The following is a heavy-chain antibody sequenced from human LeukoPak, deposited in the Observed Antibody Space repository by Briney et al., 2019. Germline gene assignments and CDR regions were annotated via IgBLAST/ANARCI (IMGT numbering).Heavy chain of an antibody. CDR3: ARERKPNWGSYAFDI. V-gene: IGHV4-30-4*01. D-gene: IGHD7-27*01. CDR1: GGSISSGDYY. CDR2: IYYSGST. J-gene: IGHJ3*02. Sequence: NTSQTLSLTCTVSGGSISSGDYYWSWIRQPPGKGLEWIGYIYYSGSTYYNPSLKSRVTISVDTSKNQFSLKLSSVTAADTAVYYCARERKPNWGSYAFDIWGQGTMVTVSS.